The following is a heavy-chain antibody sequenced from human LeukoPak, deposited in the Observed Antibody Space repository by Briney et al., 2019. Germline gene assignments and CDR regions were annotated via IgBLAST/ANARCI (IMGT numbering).Heavy chain of an antibody. CDR1: GGSISSSGYY. CDR2: VYYAGST. D-gene: IGHD3-22*01. CDR3: ARGSGTYYYDSGGYLNWFDP. Sequence: SETLSLTCTVSGGSISSSGYYWGWIRQPPGKGLEWIGTVYYAGSTYYNPSLKSRVTISEDTSRNQVSLKLNSVTAADTAVYYCARGSGTYYYDSGGYLNWFDPWGQGILVTVSS. J-gene: IGHJ5*02. V-gene: IGHV4-39*01.